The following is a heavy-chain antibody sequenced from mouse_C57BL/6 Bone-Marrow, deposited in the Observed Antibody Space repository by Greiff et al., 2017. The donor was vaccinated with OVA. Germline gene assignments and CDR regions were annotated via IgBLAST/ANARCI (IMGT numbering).Heavy chain of an antibody. CDR2: IYPSDSET. CDR3: ARGYHYGSSYVWFAY. Sequence: VQLQQPGAELVRPGSSVKLSCKASGYTFTSYWMDWVKQRPGQGLEWIGNIYPSDSETHYNQKFKDKATLTVDKSSSAAYMQLSSLTSEDSAVYYCARGYHYGSSYVWFAYWGQGTLVTVSA. D-gene: IGHD1-1*01. CDR1: GYTFTSYW. V-gene: IGHV1-61*01. J-gene: IGHJ3*01.